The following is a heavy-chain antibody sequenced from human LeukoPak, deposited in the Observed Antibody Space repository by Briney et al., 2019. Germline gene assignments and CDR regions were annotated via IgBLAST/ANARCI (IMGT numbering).Heavy chain of an antibody. CDR2: ISYDGSNK. CDR3: ANDAG. J-gene: IGHJ4*02. Sequence: GGSLRLSCAASGFTFSSYAMHWVRQAPGKGLEWVAVISYDGSNKYYADSVKGRFTISRDNSKNTLYLQMNSLRAEDTALYYCANDAGWGQGTLVTVSS. CDR1: GFTFSSYA. V-gene: IGHV3-30-3*02.